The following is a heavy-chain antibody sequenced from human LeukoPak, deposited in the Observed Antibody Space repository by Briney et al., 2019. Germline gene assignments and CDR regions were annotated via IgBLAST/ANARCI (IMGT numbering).Heavy chain of an antibody. CDR1: GYTFTSYG. V-gene: IGHV1-18*01. CDR2: ISAYNGNT. Sequence: ASVKVSCKASGYTFTSYGISWVRQAPGQGLEWMGWISAYNGNTNYAQKLQGKVTMTTDTSTSTAYMELRSLRSDDTAVYYCAGATAGGGDAQYSDYGGQGTLVTVSS. D-gene: IGHD2-21*02. J-gene: IGHJ4*02. CDR3: AGATAGGGDAQYSDY.